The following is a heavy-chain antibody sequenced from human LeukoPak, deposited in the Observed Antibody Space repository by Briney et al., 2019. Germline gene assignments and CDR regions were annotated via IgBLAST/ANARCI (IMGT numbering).Heavy chain of an antibody. J-gene: IGHJ6*03. Sequence: GGSLRLSCAASGFTVISSYMSWVRQAPGKGLEWVANIKYDGSEKHYVDSVKGRFTISRDNAKTSLYLQMDSLRAEDTAVYYCVSGGHMDVWGEGTTVTVS. CDR1: GFTVISSY. CDR2: IKYDGSEK. CDR3: VSGGHMDV. V-gene: IGHV3-7*01. D-gene: IGHD3-16*01.